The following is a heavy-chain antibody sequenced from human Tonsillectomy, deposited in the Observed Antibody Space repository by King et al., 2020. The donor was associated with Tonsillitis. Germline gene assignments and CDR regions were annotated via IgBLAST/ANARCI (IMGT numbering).Heavy chain of an antibody. V-gene: IGHV3-49*03. CDR2: IRSKDYGGTT. J-gene: IGHJ4*02. CDR1: GFNFAEYA. CDR3: TATYYYGSGSGYYFDY. Sequence: VQLVESGGGLVQPGRSLRLSCTSSGFNFAEYAMKWFRQAPGKGLEWVGFIRSKDYGGTTEYAAPMKGRFTISRDDSKSIAYLQMNSLKTEDTAVYYCTATYYYGSGSGYYFDYWGQGTLVTVSS. D-gene: IGHD3-10*01.